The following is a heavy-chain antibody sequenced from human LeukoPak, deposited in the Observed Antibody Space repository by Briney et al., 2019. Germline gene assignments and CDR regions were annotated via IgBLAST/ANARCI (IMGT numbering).Heavy chain of an antibody. CDR2: ISYDGSNK. Sequence: GGSLRLSCAASGFTFDDYGMSWVRQAPGKGLEWVAVISYDGSNKYYADSVKGRFTISRDNSKNTLYLQMNSLRAEDTAVYYCAKVLLGGSGSFDAFDIWGQGTMVTVSS. V-gene: IGHV3-30*18. D-gene: IGHD3-10*01. J-gene: IGHJ3*02. CDR1: GFTFDDYG. CDR3: AKVLLGGSGSFDAFDI.